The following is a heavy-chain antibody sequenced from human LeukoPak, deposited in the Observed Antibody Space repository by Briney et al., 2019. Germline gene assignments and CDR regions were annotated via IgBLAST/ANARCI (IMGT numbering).Heavy chain of an antibody. V-gene: IGHV4-30-2*01. J-gene: IGHJ3*02. Sequence: SETLSLTCTVSGGSISSGGYYWSWIRQPPGKGLEWIGYIYHSGSTYYNPSLKSRVTISLDTSKNQFSLKLSSVTAADTAVYYCARHDPIVGTPDAFDIWGQGTIITVSS. D-gene: IGHD1-26*01. CDR3: ARHDPIVGTPDAFDI. CDR2: IYHSGST. CDR1: GGSISSGGYY.